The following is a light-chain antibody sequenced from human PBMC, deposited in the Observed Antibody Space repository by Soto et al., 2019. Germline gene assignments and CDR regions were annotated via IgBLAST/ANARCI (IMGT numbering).Light chain of an antibody. V-gene: IGKV3-20*01. Sequence: EILITQSPATLSVSPGERATLSCRASQSVSSNLAWYQQKPGQAPRLLIYGASNRATSIPDRLSGSGSGTDFTLTIRRLEPEDFAVYYCQQYGSSGTFGQGTKVDIK. CDR2: GAS. CDR3: QQYGSSGT. J-gene: IGKJ1*01. CDR1: QSVSSN.